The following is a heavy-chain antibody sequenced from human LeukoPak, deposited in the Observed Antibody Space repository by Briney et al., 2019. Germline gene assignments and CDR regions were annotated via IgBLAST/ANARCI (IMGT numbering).Heavy chain of an antibody. CDR3: AREEVPSIFGVVIGPNYYYGMDV. CDR2: INPNSGGT. J-gene: IGHJ6*02. CDR1: GYTFTGYY. Sequence: SVKVSCKASGYTFTGYYMHWVRQAPGQGLEWMGWINPNSGGTNYAQKFQGRVTMTRDTSISTAYMELSRLRSDDTAVYYYAREEVPSIFGVVIGPNYYYGMDVWGQGTTVTVSS. D-gene: IGHD3-3*01. V-gene: IGHV1-2*02.